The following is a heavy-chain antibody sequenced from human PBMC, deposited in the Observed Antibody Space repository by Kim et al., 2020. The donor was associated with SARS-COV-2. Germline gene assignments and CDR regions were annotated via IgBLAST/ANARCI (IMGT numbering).Heavy chain of an antibody. D-gene: IGHD4-17*01. V-gene: IGHV4-30-4*01. CDR2: IYFSGST. CDR1: GGSISSGDYY. J-gene: IGHJ6*03. Sequence: SETLSLTCTVSGGSISSGDYYWSWIRQPPGKGLEWIGYIYFSGSTYYNPSLKSRVTISVDTYKNQLSLKLSSVTAADTAVYYCARDPVPTTVTDYYYYM. CDR3: ARDPVPTTVTDYYYYM.